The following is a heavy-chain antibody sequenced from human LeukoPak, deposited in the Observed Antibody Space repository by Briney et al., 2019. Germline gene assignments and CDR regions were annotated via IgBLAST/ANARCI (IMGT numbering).Heavy chain of an antibody. Sequence: SETLSLTCTVSGGSISSYYWSWIRQPAGKGLEWIGRIYTSGSTNYNPSLKSRVTMSVDTSKKQFSLKLSSVTAADTAVYYCARDCNGAAAGIYYFENWGQGTLVTVSS. V-gene: IGHV4-4*07. D-gene: IGHD6-13*01. CDR1: GGSISSYY. CDR2: IYTSGST. CDR3: ARDCNGAAAGIYYFEN. J-gene: IGHJ4*02.